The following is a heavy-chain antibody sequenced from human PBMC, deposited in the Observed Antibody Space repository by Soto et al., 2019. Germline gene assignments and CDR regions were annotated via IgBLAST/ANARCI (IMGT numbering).Heavy chain of an antibody. Sequence: PSETLSLTCTFSGGSISIYYWSWIRQPAGKGLEWIGRIYTSGSTNYNPSLKSRVTMSVDTSKNQFSLKLSSVTAADTAVYYCARVLGRAFNTNDAFDIWGQGTMVTVSS. CDR2: IYTSGST. J-gene: IGHJ3*02. CDR1: GGSISIYY. CDR3: ARVLGRAFNTNDAFDI. D-gene: IGHD1-1*01. V-gene: IGHV4-4*07.